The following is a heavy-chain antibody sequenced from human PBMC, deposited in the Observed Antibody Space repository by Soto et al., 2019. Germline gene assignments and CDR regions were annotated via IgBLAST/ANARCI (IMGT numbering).Heavy chain of an antibody. Sequence: GGSLRLSCTPSGFAFGDYAVNWFRQAPGKGLEWVGLIRSKPYGGTEEYAASVEGRFTISRDDSQNIAYLQMNNLKIEDTAVYYCATEGSPYGKWLDRWGRGTLGT. CDR1: GFAFGDYA. CDR2: IRSKPYGGTE. CDR3: ATEGSPYGKWLDR. D-gene: IGHD1-26*01. J-gene: IGHJ5*02. V-gene: IGHV3-49*03.